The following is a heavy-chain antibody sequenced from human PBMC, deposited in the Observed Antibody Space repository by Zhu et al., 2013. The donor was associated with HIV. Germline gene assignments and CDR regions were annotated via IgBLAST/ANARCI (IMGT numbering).Heavy chain of an antibody. D-gene: IGHD6-19*01. CDR2: IYSGGST. J-gene: IGHJ6*02. CDR1: GFTVSSNY. CDR3: ARVRYSSGWYYESYYYYGMDV. Sequence: EVQLVETGGGLIQPGGSLRLSCAASGFTVSSNYMSWVRQAPGKGLEWVSVIYSGGSTYYADSVKGRFTISRDNSKNTLYLQMNSLRAEDTAVYYCARVRYSSGWYYESYYYYGMDVWGQGTTVTVSS. V-gene: IGHV3-53*02.